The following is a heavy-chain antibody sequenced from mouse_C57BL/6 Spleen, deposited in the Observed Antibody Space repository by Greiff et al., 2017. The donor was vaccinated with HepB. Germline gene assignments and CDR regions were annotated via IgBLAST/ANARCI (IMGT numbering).Heavy chain of an antibody. CDR3: ARCSSQYYFDY. CDR1: GFNIKDYY. V-gene: IGHV14-2*01. J-gene: IGHJ2*01. Sequence: VQLQQSGAELVKPGASVKLSCTASGFNIKDYYMHWVKQRTEQGLEWIGRIDPEDGETKYAPKFQGKATITADTSSNTAYLQLSSLTSEDTAVYYCARCSSQYYFDYWGQGTTLTVSS. D-gene: IGHD1-1*01. CDR2: IDPEDGET.